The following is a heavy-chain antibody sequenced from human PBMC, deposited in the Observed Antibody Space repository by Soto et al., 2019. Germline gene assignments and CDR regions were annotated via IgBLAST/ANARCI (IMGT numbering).Heavy chain of an antibody. Sequence: QVRLVQSGAEVKKPGASVKVSCKASGYTFTSYGISWVRQAPGQGLEWMGWSSAYNGNTNYAQKLQGRVTITTDTATSTAYMDLRSLSSDVTAVYYCARVWGCYDESFLFDPWGQGTLVTVSS. J-gene: IGHJ5*02. CDR1: GYTFTSYG. CDR3: ARVWGCYDESFLFDP. CDR2: SSAYNGNT. D-gene: IGHD3-16*01. V-gene: IGHV1-18*01.